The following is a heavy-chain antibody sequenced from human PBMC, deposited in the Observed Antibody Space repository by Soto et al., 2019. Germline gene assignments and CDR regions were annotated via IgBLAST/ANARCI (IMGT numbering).Heavy chain of an antibody. V-gene: IGHV1-69*01. CDR1: GGTFSSYA. J-gene: IGHJ6*02. Sequence: QVQLVQSGAEVKKPGSSVKVSCKASGGTFSSYAISWVRQAPGQGLEWMGGIIPIFGTANYAQKFQGRVTITADESTSTAYMELSSLRSEDTAVYYCARGVWLQFDYYCGMDVWGQGTTVTVSS. CDR2: IIPIFGTA. CDR3: ARGVWLQFDYYCGMDV. D-gene: IGHD5-12*01.